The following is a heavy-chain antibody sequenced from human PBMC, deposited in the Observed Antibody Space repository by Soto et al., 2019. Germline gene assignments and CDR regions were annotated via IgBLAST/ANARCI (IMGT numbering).Heavy chain of an antibody. V-gene: IGHV1-8*01. CDR2: MNPNSGNT. D-gene: IGHD3-3*01. CDR1: GYTFTSYD. Sequence: QVQLVQSGAEVKKPGASVKVPCKASGYTFTSYDINWVRQATGQGLEWMGWMNPNSGNTGYAQKFQGRVTMTRNTSISTAYMELSSLRSEDTAVYYCARAPLEWLFVYAANYYGMDVWGQGTTVTVSS. CDR3: ARAPLEWLFVYAANYYGMDV. J-gene: IGHJ6*02.